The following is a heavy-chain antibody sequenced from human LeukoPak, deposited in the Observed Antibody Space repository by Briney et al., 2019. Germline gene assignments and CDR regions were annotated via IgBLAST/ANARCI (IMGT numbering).Heavy chain of an antibody. V-gene: IGHV4-59*08. CDR1: GGSISSYY. Sequence: SETLSLTCTVSGGSISSYYWSWIRQPPGKGLEWIGYISYSGSTNYNPSLKSPVTISVDTSKNQFPLKLSSVTAADTAVYYCSSSPRDYYDSSGFLFGDYWGQGTLVTVSS. CDR3: SSSPRDYYDSSGFLFGDY. J-gene: IGHJ4*02. CDR2: ISYSGST. D-gene: IGHD3-22*01.